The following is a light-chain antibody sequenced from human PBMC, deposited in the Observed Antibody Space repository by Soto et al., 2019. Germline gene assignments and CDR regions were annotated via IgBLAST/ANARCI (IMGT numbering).Light chain of an antibody. CDR3: QHYDHLPPLS. CDR1: QDIKNY. Sequence: DIQMTQSPSSLSSSVGDRVTITCQASQDIKNYLNWYQQKPGKAPNLLIYDASNLKTGVPSRFSGSGSGTHFTFTISSLQPEDIATYYCQHYDHLPPLSFGGGTKVEIK. CDR2: DAS. V-gene: IGKV1-33*01. J-gene: IGKJ4*01.